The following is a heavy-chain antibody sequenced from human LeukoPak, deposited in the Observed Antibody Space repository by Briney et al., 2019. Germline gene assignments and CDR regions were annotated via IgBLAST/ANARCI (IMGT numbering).Heavy chain of an antibody. V-gene: IGHV1-46*01. CDR1: GYTFTSYY. CDR2: INPSGGST. J-gene: IGHJ3*02. D-gene: IGHD3-10*01. Sequence: ASVKVSCKASGYTFTSYYMHWVRQAPGQGLEWMGIINPSGGSTSYAQKFQGRVTMTRDMSTSTVYMELSSLRSEDTAVYYCAREPLLWFGELSGAFDIWGQGTMVTASS. CDR3: AREPLLWFGELSGAFDI.